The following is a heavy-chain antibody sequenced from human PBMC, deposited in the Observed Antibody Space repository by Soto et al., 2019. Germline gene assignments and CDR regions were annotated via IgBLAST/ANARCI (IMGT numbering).Heavy chain of an antibody. CDR1: GGSISSGNYY. J-gene: IGHJ4*02. V-gene: IGHV4-30-4*01. CDR2: ISYSGST. D-gene: IGHD2-15*01. Sequence: PSETLCVTCTVSGGSISSGNYYWSWIRQPPGKGLEWIGFISYSGSTYYSTSLKSRVTISVDTSKSQFSLNLSFVTAADTAVYYCATMGTPATGLYFFDYWGQGSLVTVSS. CDR3: ATMGTPATGLYFFDY.